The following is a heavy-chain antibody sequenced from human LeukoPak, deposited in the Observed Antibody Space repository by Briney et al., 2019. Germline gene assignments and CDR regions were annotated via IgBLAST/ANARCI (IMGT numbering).Heavy chain of an antibody. CDR1: GFTFSASA. V-gene: IGHV3-73*01. J-gene: IGHJ4*02. CDR3: TRNWDYSDFFDY. Sequence: GGSLRLSCAASGFTFSASAMHWVRQTSGKGLEWVGRIRSKANTYATAYAASVKGRFTISRDESKNTAYLEMSSLKIEDTAVYYCTRNWDYSDFFDYWGQGTLVTVSS. CDR2: IRSKANTYAT. D-gene: IGHD4-11*01.